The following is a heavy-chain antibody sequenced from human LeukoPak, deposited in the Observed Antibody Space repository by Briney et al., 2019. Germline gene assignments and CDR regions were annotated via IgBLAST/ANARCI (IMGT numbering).Heavy chain of an antibody. CDR2: IFYTGHT. J-gene: IGHJ5*02. CDR1: GGSITSHS. D-gene: IGHD2/OR15-2a*01. CDR3: ARDTDRISSPGSWFDP. V-gene: IGHV4-59*11. Sequence: PSETLSLTCTVSGGSITSHSWSWIRQPPGKGLEWIGYIFYTGHTNYNPSLRSRVTISVDTSKTQFSLRLTSVTAADTAVYFCARDTDRISSPGSWFDPWGQGTVVTVSS.